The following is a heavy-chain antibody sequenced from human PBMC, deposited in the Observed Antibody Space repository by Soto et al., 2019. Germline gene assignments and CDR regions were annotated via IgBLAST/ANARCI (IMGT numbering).Heavy chain of an antibody. V-gene: IGHV1-69*01. J-gene: IGHJ3*02. CDR2: AIPVYGST. CDR3: ARRGVANSRDAFDI. D-gene: IGHD1-26*01. CDR1: GGTFSNYA. Sequence: QVQLVQSGAEVKKPWTSVKVSCEVSGGTFSNYAITWVRQAPGQGLEWLGGAIPVYGSTNYAQKLQGRVTITAGESATTTFRELSRRRYDDTAVYYCARRGVANSRDAFDIWGQGTLVTVS.